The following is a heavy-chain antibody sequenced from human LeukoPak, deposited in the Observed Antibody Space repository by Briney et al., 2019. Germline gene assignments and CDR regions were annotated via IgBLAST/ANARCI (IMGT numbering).Heavy chain of an antibody. CDR1: GYTFTSYG. V-gene: IGHV1-18*01. Sequence: ASVKDSCKASGYTFTSYGISCVRPAPGQGLEWMGWISAYNGNTNYAQKLQGRVTMTTDTSTSTDYMQLRSLRSDDTAVYYCARVGRDGYNLDIWGQGTMVTVSS. CDR3: ARVGRDGYNLDI. J-gene: IGHJ3*02. D-gene: IGHD5-24*01. CDR2: ISAYNGNT.